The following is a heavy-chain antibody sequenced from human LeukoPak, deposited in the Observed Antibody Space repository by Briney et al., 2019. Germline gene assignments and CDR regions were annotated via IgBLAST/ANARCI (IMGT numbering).Heavy chain of an antibody. CDR3: IAHFPYFYGFDV. CDR2: IKSEGEGATT. Sequence: GGSLRLSCVSSGFTIGTAWMSWVRQAPGKGLEWLGHIKSEGEGATTDYAAPAKGRFAISRDDSKNMIYLQMSSLKTDDTAIYYCIAHFPYFYGFDVWGKGTTVTVSS. V-gene: IGHV3-15*01. J-gene: IGHJ6*04. D-gene: IGHD3-3*02. CDR1: GFTIGTAW.